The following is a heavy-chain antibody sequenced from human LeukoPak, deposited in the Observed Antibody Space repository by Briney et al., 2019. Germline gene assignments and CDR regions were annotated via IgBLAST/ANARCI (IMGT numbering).Heavy chain of an antibody. CDR2: IVVGSGNT. Sequence: SVKVSCKASGFTFTSSAMQWVRQARGQRLEWIGWIVVGSGNTNHAQKFQERVTITRDMSTSTAYMELSSLRSEHTAVYYFAAVALTPRIAVAGGYWGQGTQVTVSS. CDR1: GFTFTSSA. CDR3: AAVALTPRIAVAGGY. D-gene: IGHD6-19*01. V-gene: IGHV1-58*02. J-gene: IGHJ4*02.